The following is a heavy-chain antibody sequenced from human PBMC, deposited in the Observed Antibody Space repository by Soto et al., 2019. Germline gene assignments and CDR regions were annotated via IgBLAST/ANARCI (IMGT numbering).Heavy chain of an antibody. CDR3: ASSTYSSQVDY. Sequence: SETLSLTCTVSGGSISRSSYYWVLIRQPPGKGLEWIGSIYYSGSTYYNPSLKSRVTISVDTSKNQFSLKLSSVTAADTAAYYCASSTYSSQVDYWGQGTQVTVSS. CDR2: IYYSGST. V-gene: IGHV4-39*01. D-gene: IGHD6-13*01. J-gene: IGHJ4*02. CDR1: GGSISRSSYY.